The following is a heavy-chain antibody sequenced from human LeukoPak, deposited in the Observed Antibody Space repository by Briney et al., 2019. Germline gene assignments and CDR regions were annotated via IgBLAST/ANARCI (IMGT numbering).Heavy chain of an antibody. CDR3: ARERPAYCGGDCPRWDAFDI. V-gene: IGHV4-59*12. J-gene: IGHJ3*02. D-gene: IGHD2-21*02. Sequence: SETLSLTCTVSGGSISSYYWSWIRQPPGKGLEWIGYIYYSGSTNYNPSLKSRVTISVDTSKNQFSLKLSSVTAADTAVYYCARERPAYCGGDCPRWDAFDIWGQGTMVTVSS. CDR1: GGSISSYY. CDR2: IYYSGST.